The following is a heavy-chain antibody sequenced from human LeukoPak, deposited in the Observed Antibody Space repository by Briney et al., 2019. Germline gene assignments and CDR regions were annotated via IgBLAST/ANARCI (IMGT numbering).Heavy chain of an antibody. J-gene: IGHJ6*04. V-gene: IGHV3-7*01. CDR2: TKEDGGEK. D-gene: IGHD3-10*02. CDR1: GFTFSTYW. Sequence: PGGSLRLSCAASGFTFSTYWMGWVRQAPGKGLEWVANTKEDGGEKYYVDSVKGRFTISRGNAENSLYLQMNSLRAEDTAVYYCAELGITMIGGVWGKGTTVTISS. CDR3: AELGITMIGGV.